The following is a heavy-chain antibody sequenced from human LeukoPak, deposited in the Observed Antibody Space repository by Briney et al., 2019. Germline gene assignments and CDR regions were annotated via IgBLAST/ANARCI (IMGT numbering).Heavy chain of an antibody. Sequence: GGSLRLSCAASGFTFSSYWMSWVRQAPGKGLEWVSYISSSGSTIYYADSVKGRFTISRDNSKNTLCLQMNSLRAEDTAVYYCAKEIWPTVTTPGHTHFDYWGQGTLVTVSS. D-gene: IGHD4-17*01. V-gene: IGHV3-48*01. CDR1: GFTFSSYW. J-gene: IGHJ4*02. CDR2: ISSSGSTI. CDR3: AKEIWPTVTTPGHTHFDY.